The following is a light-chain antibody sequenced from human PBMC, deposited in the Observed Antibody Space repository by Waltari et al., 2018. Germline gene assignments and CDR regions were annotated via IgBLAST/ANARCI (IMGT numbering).Light chain of an antibody. J-gene: IGLJ2*01. CDR2: DVS. V-gene: IGLV2-14*03. Sequence: QSALTQPASEPGSPGHSITISCTGTISYVGGLDYFSRYQQHPGKAPKLMIYDVSNRPSGVSNRFSGSKSGNTASLTISGLQAEDEADYYCSSYTTGSTLVVFGGGTKLTVL. CDR3: SSYTTGSTLVV. CDR1: ISYVGGLDY.